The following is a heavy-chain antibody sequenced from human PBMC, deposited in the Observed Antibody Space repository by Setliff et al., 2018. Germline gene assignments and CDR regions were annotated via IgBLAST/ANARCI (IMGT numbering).Heavy chain of an antibody. D-gene: IGHD3-10*01. CDR2: IYTSGTT. CDR1: GGSISSGSYY. Sequence: PSETLSLTCSVSGGSISSGSYYWTWIRQPAGKGLEWIGHIYTSGTTKYNPSLKSRVTISVDASKNQFFLKLTSVTAADTAVYYCARSNMGNYIGAGSSEIDYYYYYYMDVWGKGTTVTVSS. J-gene: IGHJ6*03. CDR3: ARSNMGNYIGAGSSEIDYYYYYYMDV. V-gene: IGHV4-61*09.